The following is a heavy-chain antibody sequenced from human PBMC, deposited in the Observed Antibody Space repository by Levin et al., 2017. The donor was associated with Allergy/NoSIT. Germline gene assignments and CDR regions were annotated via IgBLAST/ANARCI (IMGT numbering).Heavy chain of an antibody. CDR3: AHIRLDYYGSSAHASFDS. D-gene: IGHD3-22*01. CDR1: GFSLSNDRMG. Sequence: ESGPTLVKPTETLTLTCTVSGFSLSNDRMGVSWIRQPPGKALEWLAHIFSNEEKSYRTSLKSRITISKDTSKSQVVLTMTNMDPVDTATYYCAHIRLDYYGSSAHASFDSWGQGSLVTVSS. CDR2: IFSNEEK. J-gene: IGHJ4*02. V-gene: IGHV2-26*01.